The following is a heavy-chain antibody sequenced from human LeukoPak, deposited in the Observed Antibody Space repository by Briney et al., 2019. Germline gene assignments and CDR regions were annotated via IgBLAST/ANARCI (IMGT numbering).Heavy chain of an antibody. CDR2: INAGNGNT. J-gene: IGHJ3*02. D-gene: IGHD1-26*01. V-gene: IGHV1-3*03. CDR1: GYTFTSYA. Sequence: GASVKVSCKASGYTFTSYAMHWVRQAPGQRLEWMGWINAGNGNTKYSQEFQGRVTITRNTSISTAYMELSSLRSEDTAVYYCARGNPAWWELQNDAFDIWGQGTMVTVSS. CDR3: ARGNPAWWELQNDAFDI.